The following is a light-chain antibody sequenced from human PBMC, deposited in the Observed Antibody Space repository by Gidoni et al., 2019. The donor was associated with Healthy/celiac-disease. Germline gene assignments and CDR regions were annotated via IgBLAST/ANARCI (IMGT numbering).Light chain of an antibody. J-gene: IGLJ1*01. CDR2: EVS. Sequence: QSALTQPASVSGSPGPAITISCTGTSSDVGGYNDVSWYQQHPGKAPKLMIYEVSKRPSGVSNRFSGSKSGNTASLTISGRQAEDEADYYCSSYTSSSPYVFGTGTKVTVL. V-gene: IGLV2-14*01. CDR1: SSDVGGYND. CDR3: SSYTSSSPYV.